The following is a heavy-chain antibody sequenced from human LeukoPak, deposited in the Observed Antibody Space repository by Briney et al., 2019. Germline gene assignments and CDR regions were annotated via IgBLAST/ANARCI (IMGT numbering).Heavy chain of an antibody. D-gene: IGHD3-22*01. CDR2: MNPNSGDT. Sequence: ASVKVSCKASGYTFTTYDITWVRQATGQGLEWMGWMNPNSGDTAYAQKFQGRVAMTRDTAISTAYMELSSLRSEDTAVYYCARGLGDYYDTSDYYYAVPAHWGQGTLVTVSS. CDR3: ARGLGDYYDTSDYYYAVPAH. CDR1: GYTFTTYD. V-gene: IGHV1-8*01. J-gene: IGHJ4*02.